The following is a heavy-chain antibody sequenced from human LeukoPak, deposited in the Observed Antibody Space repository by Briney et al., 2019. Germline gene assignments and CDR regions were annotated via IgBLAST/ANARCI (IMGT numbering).Heavy chain of an antibody. CDR2: IYYKGNT. V-gene: IGHV4-39*07. J-gene: IGHJ4*02. D-gene: IGHD2-21*02. CDR1: GGSISSRSYY. CDR3: ARGVAYCGGDCYSHFDY. Sequence: PSETLSLTCTVSGGSISSRSYYWGWIRQPPGKGLEWIGSIYYKGNTYLNPSLKSRVTISVDTSKNQFSLKLSSVTAADTAVYYCARGVAYCGGDCYSHFDYWGQGTLVTVSS.